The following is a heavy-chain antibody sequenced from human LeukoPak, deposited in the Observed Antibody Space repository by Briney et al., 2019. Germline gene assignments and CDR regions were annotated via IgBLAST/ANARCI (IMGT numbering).Heavy chain of an antibody. CDR1: RLTFSSYA. Sequence: GGSLRLSCAASRLTFSSYAMHWVRQPPGKELEWVAVIPYDGNNKYYADSVRGRFTISRDNSKNTLYLQMNSLRPEDTAVYYCASSRFDWLPYFEYWGQGTLVTVSS. CDR3: ASSRFDWLPYFEY. CDR2: IPYDGNNK. D-gene: IGHD3-9*01. J-gene: IGHJ4*02. V-gene: IGHV3-30-3*01.